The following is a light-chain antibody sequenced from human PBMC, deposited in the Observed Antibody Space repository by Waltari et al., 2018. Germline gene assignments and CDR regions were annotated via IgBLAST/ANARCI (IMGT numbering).Light chain of an antibody. CDR2: DVT. CDR1: SSDVGGYNY. CDR3: CSYAGSITWWV. J-gene: IGLJ3*02. Sequence: QSALTQPRSVSGSPGQSVTISCTGTSSDVGGYNYVSWYQHHPGKAPKLIIYDVTKRPSGVPDRCSASKSDNTASLTISGLQAEDEADYYCCSYAGSITWWVFGGGTKLTVL. V-gene: IGLV2-11*01.